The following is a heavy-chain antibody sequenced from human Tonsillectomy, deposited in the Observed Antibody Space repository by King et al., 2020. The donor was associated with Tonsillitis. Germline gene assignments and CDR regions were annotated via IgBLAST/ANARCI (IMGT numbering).Heavy chain of an antibody. CDR2: IYYSGST. D-gene: IGHD1-26*01. CDR3: ARQKVGATPSFDY. Sequence: QLQELGPGLVKPSETLSLTCTVSGGSISSYYWSWIRQSPGKGLEWIGYIYYSGSTDYNPSLKSRVTISVDTSKNQFSLKLSSVTATDTAVYYCARQKVGATPSFDYWGQGTLVTVSS. V-gene: IGHV4-59*08. CDR1: GGSISSYY. J-gene: IGHJ4*02.